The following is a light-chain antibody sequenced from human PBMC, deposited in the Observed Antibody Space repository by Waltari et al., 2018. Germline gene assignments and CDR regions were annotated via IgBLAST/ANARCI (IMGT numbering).Light chain of an antibody. Sequence: EVVLTQSPATLSVSLGERATLSCRASQSVSSDLAWYQKKPGQAPRLIIHGASIRATGIPARFSGSGSGTEFTLTISSLQSEDSAVYYCQQYNKWPPGTFGQGTKVEIK. CDR3: QQYNKWPPGT. CDR1: QSVSSD. J-gene: IGKJ1*01. CDR2: GAS. V-gene: IGKV3-15*01.